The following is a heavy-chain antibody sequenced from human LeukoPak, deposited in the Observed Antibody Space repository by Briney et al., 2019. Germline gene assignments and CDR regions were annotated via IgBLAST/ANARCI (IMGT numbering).Heavy chain of an antibody. CDR1: GYISTGYY. CDR2: INPNSGGT. D-gene: IGHD7-27*01. J-gene: IGHJ5*02. V-gene: IGHV1-2*02. Sequence: GASVKVSCKASGYISTGYYMHWVRQAPGQGLEWMGWINPNSGGTNYAQKFQGRVTMTRDTSISTAYMELSRLRSDDTAVYYCARANWGSFFDPWGQGTLVTVSS. CDR3: ARANWGSFFDP.